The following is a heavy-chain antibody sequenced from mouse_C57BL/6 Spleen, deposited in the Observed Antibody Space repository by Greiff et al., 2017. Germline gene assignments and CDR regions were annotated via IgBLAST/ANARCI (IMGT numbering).Heavy chain of an antibody. J-gene: IGHJ4*01. CDR3: ARLYGSSPLYAMDY. V-gene: IGHV1-50*01. CDR2: IDPSDSYT. CDR1: GYTFTSYW. Sequence: VQLQQPGAELVKPGASVKLSCKASGYTFTSYWMQWVKQRPGQGLEWIGEIDPSDSYTNYNQKFKGKATLTVDTSSSTAYMQLSSLTSEDSAVYYCARLYGSSPLYAMDYWGQGTSVTVSS. D-gene: IGHD1-1*01.